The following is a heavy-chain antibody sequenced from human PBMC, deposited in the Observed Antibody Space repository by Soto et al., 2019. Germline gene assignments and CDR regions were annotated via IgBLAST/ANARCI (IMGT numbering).Heavy chain of an antibody. CDR3: ARRQGDSYWFDP. V-gene: IGHV4-39*07. Sequence: XXTLSLPFTVSGGSISSSSYYWGQIRQPPGKGLEWSGSIYYSGSTNYNPSLKSRVTISVDTSKNQFSLKLSYVTAADTAVYYCARRQGDSYWFDPWGQGTLVTLL. D-gene: IGHD3-16*01. CDR2: IYYSGST. J-gene: IGHJ5*02. CDR1: GGSISSSSYY.